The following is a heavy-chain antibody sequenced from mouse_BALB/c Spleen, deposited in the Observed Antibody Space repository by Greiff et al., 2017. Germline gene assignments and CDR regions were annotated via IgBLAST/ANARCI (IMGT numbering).Heavy chain of an antibody. CDR2: IDPETGGT. Sequence: VQLQQSGAELVRPGASVTLSCKASGYTFTDYEMHWVKQTPVHGLEWIGAIDPETGGTAYNQKFKGKATLTADKSSSTAYMELRSLTSEDSAVYYCTLSLAMDYWGQGTSVTVSS. CDR3: TLSLAMDY. CDR1: GYTFTDYE. V-gene: IGHV1-15*01. J-gene: IGHJ4*01.